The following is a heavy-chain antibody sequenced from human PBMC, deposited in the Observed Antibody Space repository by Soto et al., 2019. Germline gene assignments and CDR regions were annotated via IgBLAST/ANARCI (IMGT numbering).Heavy chain of an antibody. D-gene: IGHD1-26*01. J-gene: IGHJ6*02. CDR2: IWYDGSNK. Sequence: PGGSLRLSCAASGLTFSSYGMHWVRQAPGKGLEWVAVIWYDGSNKYYADSVKGRFTISRDNSKNTLYLQMNSLRAEDTAVYYCARWPVLLIVGAKNYGMDVWGQGTTVTVSS. V-gene: IGHV3-33*01. CDR1: GLTFSSYG. CDR3: ARWPVLLIVGAKNYGMDV.